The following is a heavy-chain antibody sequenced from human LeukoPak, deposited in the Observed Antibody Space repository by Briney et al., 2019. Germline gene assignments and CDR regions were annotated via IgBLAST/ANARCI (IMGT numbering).Heavy chain of an antibody. J-gene: IGHJ4*02. CDR3: ASLYGDYVGSDY. D-gene: IGHD4-17*01. CDR1: GYSFTVYH. V-gene: IGHV1-2*02. CDR2: INPNSGGT. Sequence: VASVKVSCKASGYSFTVYHMHWVRQAPGQGLEWMGWINPNSGGTNYAQKFLGRVTMTRDTSISTAYMELSRLRSDDTAVYYCASLYGDYVGSDYWGQGTLVTVSS.